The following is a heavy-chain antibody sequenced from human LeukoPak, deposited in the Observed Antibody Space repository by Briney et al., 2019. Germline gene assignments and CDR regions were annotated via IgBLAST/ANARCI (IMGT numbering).Heavy chain of an antibody. Sequence: GGSLRLSCAASGFTFSSYWMSWVRQAPGKGLEWVSGISWNSGSIGYADSVKGRFTISRDNAKNSLYLQMNSLRAEDMALYYCAKGDVDTAMVTEGALDYWGQGTLVTVSS. CDR3: AKGDVDTAMVTEGALDY. J-gene: IGHJ4*02. V-gene: IGHV3-9*03. CDR2: ISWNSGSI. D-gene: IGHD5-18*01. CDR1: GFTFSSYW.